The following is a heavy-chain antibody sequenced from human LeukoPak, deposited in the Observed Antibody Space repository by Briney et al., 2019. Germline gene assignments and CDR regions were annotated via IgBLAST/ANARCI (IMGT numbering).Heavy chain of an antibody. CDR1: GRSLSSVGYY. CDR3: ARYRSSSRVFEY. D-gene: IGHD6-6*01. CDR2: IYYTGST. Sequence: PSETLSLTCPVSGRSLSSVGYYWSWPLEHPVKGLEWIGYIYYTGSTYYNPSLKSRVTISVHTAKNQFSLALSAVTPGHRAVYYCARYRSSSRVFEYWGHGTLVTVSS. J-gene: IGHJ4*01. V-gene: IGHV4-31*03.